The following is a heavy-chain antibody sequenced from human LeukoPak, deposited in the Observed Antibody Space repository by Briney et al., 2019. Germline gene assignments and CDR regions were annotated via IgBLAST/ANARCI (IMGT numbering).Heavy chain of an antibody. CDR1: GFTVSSNY. CDR2: IYSGGST. CDR3: ARGLRGLVGGNSYYFDY. J-gene: IGHJ4*02. D-gene: IGHD4-23*01. V-gene: IGHV3-53*01. Sequence: GGSLGLSCAASGFTVSSNYMSWVRQAPGKGLEWVSVIYSGGSTYYADSVKGRFTISRDNSKNTLYLQMNSLRAEDTAVYYCARGLRGLVGGNSYYFDYWGQGTLVTVSS.